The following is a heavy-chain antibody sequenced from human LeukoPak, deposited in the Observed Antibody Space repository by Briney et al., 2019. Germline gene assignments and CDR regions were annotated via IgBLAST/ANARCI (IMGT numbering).Heavy chain of an antibody. CDR2: IYSSGTT. V-gene: IGHV4-61*02. Sequence: SETLSLTCTVSGGSISSGSYYWSWIRQPAGKGLEWLGRIYSSGTTNYNPSLKSRVTISVDTSKNQFSLQLSSVTAADTAVYYCARRGITMVRGVIGPIYYYYMDVWGKGTTVTISS. J-gene: IGHJ6*03. CDR1: GGSISSGSYY. D-gene: IGHD3-10*01. CDR3: ARRGITMVRGVIGPIYYYYMDV.